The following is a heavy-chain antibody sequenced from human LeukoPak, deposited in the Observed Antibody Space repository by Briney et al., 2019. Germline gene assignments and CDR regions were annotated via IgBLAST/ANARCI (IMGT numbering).Heavy chain of an antibody. V-gene: IGHV4-39*01. J-gene: IGHJ4*02. D-gene: IGHD2-2*01. Sequence: SETLSLTCTVSGGSISSSSYYWGWIRQPPGKGLEWIGSIYYSGSTYYNPSLESRVTISVDTSKNQFSLKLSSVTAADTAVYYCARSPRWSGFRPTSALYYFDYWGQGTLVTVSS. CDR1: GGSISSSSYY. CDR2: IYYSGST. CDR3: ARSPRWSGFRPTSALYYFDY.